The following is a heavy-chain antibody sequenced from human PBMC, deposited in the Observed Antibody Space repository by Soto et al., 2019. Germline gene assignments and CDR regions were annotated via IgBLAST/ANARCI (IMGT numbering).Heavy chain of an antibody. V-gene: IGHV3-23*03. D-gene: IGHD2-8*02. J-gene: IGHJ6*03. CDR1: GFTFSNYG. CDR2: VNNGGSRT. CDR3: ARYCAGCCLCYMGV. Sequence: EVQLLESGGGLVQPGGSLRLSCAASGFTFSNYGMSWVRQAPGKGLEWVSSVNNGGSRTYQADSVKGRFTISRDNSRNTLYLQMNALRAEDTAGYYCARYCAGCCLCYMGVWGKGTTVTVSS.